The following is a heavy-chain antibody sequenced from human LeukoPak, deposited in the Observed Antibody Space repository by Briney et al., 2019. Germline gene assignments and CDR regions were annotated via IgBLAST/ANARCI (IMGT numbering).Heavy chain of an antibody. Sequence: PGGFLRLSCAASGFTFSNFAMNWVRQAPGKGLEWVSGISWNSGNIGYADSVKGRFTISRDNAKNSLFLQMNSLRAEDTALYFCAKDKSPYNWNAFDIWGRGTMVTVSS. CDR3: AKDKSPYNWNAFDI. D-gene: IGHD1-20*01. V-gene: IGHV3-9*01. CDR1: GFTFSNFA. CDR2: ISWNSGNI. J-gene: IGHJ3*02.